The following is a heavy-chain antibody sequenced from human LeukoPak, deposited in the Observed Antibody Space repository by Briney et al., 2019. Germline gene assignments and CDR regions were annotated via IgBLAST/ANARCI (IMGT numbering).Heavy chain of an antibody. V-gene: IGHV3-23*01. Sequence: GGSLRLSCAASGFTLSNSAMSWVRLAPGKGLEWVSAISRSGDRTFYADSVKGRFTISRDSSIDTLFLEMNSLRAEDTAVYFCAKELRPNDYWGQGTLVTVSS. CDR1: GFTLSNSA. J-gene: IGHJ4*02. D-gene: IGHD2-15*01. CDR2: ISRSGDRT. CDR3: AKELRPNDY.